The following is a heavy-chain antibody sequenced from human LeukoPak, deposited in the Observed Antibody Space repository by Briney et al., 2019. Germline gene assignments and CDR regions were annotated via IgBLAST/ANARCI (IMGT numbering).Heavy chain of an antibody. CDR3: ARRYCSSTSCYVLDY. D-gene: IGHD2-2*01. J-gene: IGHJ4*02. CDR2: IYHSGST. V-gene: IGHV4-38-2*01. Sequence: PSETLSLTCAVSGYSISSGYYWGWIRQPPGKGLEWIGSIYHSGSTYYNPSLKSRVTISVDTSKNQFSLKLSSVTAADTAVYYCARRYCSSTSCYVLDYWGQGTLVTVSS. CDR1: GYSISSGYY.